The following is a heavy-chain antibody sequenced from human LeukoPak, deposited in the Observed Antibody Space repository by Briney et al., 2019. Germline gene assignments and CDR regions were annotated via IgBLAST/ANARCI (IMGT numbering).Heavy chain of an antibody. Sequence: ASVKVSCKASGGTFSSYAISWVRQAPGQGLEWMGGIIPIFGTANYAQKFQGRVTITADESTSTAYMELSSLRSEDTAVYYYARRNSSGYYYYYYYGMDVWGQGTTVTVSS. CDR3: ARRNSSGYYYYYYYGMDV. V-gene: IGHV1-69*13. D-gene: IGHD3-22*01. CDR1: GGTFSSYA. J-gene: IGHJ6*02. CDR2: IIPIFGTA.